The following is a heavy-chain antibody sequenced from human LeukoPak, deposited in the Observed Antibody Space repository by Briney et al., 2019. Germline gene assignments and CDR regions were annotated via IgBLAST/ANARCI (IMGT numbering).Heavy chain of an antibody. V-gene: IGHV3-64D*06. D-gene: IGHD2-2*01. J-gene: IGHJ4*02. CDR2: ISSNGGST. Sequence: PGGSLRLSCSASGFTLSRYGMHWVRQAPGKGLEYVSGISSNGGSTNYADSVKGRFTISRDNSKNTLHLQMSSLRAEDTAVYYCVKGYCSSISRSLIDYGAREPWSPSPQ. CDR3: VKGYCSSISRSLIDY. CDR1: GFTLSRYG.